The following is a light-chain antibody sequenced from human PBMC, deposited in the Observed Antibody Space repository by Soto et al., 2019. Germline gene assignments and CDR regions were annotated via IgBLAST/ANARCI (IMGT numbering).Light chain of an antibody. Sequence: QSVLTQPASVSGSPGQSITLSCTGTSRDVGGYNYVSWYQQHPGKAPKLMIYEVSNRPLGVSNRFSGSKSSNTASLTISGLQAEDEADYYCSSYTSSSTLVVFGGGTKVTVL. V-gene: IGLV2-14*01. CDR2: EVS. CDR3: SSYTSSSTLVV. CDR1: SRDVGGYNY. J-gene: IGLJ2*01.